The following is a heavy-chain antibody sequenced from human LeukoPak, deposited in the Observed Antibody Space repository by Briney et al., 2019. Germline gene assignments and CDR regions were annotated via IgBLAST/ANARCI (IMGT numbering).Heavy chain of an antibody. J-gene: IGHJ6*03. CDR1: GFTFSSYS. CDR2: IKQDGSEK. D-gene: IGHD6-19*01. Sequence: GGSLRLSCAASGFTFSSYSMNWVRQAPGKGLEWVANIKQDGSEKYYVDSVKGRFTISRDNAKNSLYLQMNSLRAEDTAVYYCARTGYSSGWYSLGYYYYYYMDVWGKGTTVTVSS. CDR3: ARTGYSSGWYSLGYYYYYYMDV. V-gene: IGHV3-7*01.